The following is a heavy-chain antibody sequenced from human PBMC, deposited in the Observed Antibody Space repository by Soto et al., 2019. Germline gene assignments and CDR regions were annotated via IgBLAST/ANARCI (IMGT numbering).Heavy chain of an antibody. CDR1: GFTVSGKRY. CDR3: ASWHEREHAYDV. D-gene: IGHD1-1*01. CDR2: LYDVDGT. V-gene: IGHV3-53*01. J-gene: IGHJ3*01. Sequence: GGSLRLSCAALGFTVSGKRYVAWVRQAPGKGLEWISALYDVDGTFYADSVKGRVTTSSDSSKTTVYLQMNGLRPDDTAVYYCASWHEREHAYDVWGRVTTVTVS.